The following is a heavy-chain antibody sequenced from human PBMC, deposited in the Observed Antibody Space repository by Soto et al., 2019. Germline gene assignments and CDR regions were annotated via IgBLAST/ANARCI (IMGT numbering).Heavy chain of an antibody. Sequence: PGGSLRLSCAASGFTFSSYAMSWVRQAPGKGLECVSAISGSGGSTYYADSVKGRFTISRDNSRNTLYLQMNSLRAEDTAVYYCANPAPSITIFGVVNHDAFDIWGQGTMVTVSS. CDR2: ISGSGGST. J-gene: IGHJ3*02. CDR3: ANPAPSITIFGVVNHDAFDI. CDR1: GFTFSSYA. D-gene: IGHD3-3*01. V-gene: IGHV3-23*01.